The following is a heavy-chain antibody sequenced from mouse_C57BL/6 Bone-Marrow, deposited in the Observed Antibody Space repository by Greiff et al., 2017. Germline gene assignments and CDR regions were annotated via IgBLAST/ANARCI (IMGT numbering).Heavy chain of an antibody. Sequence: VQLQQSGAELVKPGASVKLSCKASGYTFTSYWMHWVKQRPGQGLAWIGMIHPNSGSTNYNEKFKSKATLTVDKSSSTAYMQLSSLTSEDSAVYYCARDYYGSSSYYFDYWGQGTTLTVSS. CDR3: ARDYYGSSSYYFDY. J-gene: IGHJ2*01. V-gene: IGHV1-64*01. CDR2: IHPNSGST. D-gene: IGHD1-1*01. CDR1: GYTFTSYW.